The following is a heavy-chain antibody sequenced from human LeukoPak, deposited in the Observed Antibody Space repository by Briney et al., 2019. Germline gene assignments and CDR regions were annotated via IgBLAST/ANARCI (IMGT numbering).Heavy chain of an antibody. CDR3: ARDPTMIGLGDAFDI. J-gene: IGHJ3*02. Sequence: PSETLPLTCTVSGGSISSYYWSWIRQPPGKGLEWIGYIYYSGSTNYNPSLKSRVTISVGTSKNQFSLKLSSVTAADTAVYYCARDPTMIGLGDAFDIWGQGTMVTVSS. V-gene: IGHV4-59*01. D-gene: IGHD3-22*01. CDR1: GGSISSYY. CDR2: IYYSGST.